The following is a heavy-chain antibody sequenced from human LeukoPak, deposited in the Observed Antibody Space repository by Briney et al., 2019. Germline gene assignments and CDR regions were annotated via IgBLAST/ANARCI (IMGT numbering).Heavy chain of an antibody. V-gene: IGHV5-10-1*01. CDR3: ARQTGYSSAWYGDY. CDR2: IDPSDSYT. CDR1: GYRFTSYW. J-gene: IGHJ4*02. D-gene: IGHD6-19*01. Sequence: GESLEISCKGSGYRFTSYWISWVRQMPGKGLEWMGRIDPSDSYTNYSPSFQGHVTISADKSISTAYLQWSSLKASDTAMYYCARQTGYSSAWYGDYWGQGTLVTVSS.